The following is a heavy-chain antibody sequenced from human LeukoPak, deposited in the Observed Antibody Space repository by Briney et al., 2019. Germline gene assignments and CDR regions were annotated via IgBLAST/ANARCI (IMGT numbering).Heavy chain of an antibody. J-gene: IGHJ4*02. D-gene: IGHD4-11*01. Sequence: GASVKVSCKASGGTFSSYAISWVRQAPGQGLEWMGGIIPIFGTANYAQKFQGRVTITADESTSTAYMELSSLRSEDTAVYYCASSLSNFRAVDYWGQGTLVTVSS. CDR3: ASSLSNFRAVDY. CDR1: GGTFSSYA. CDR2: IIPIFGTA. V-gene: IGHV1-69*13.